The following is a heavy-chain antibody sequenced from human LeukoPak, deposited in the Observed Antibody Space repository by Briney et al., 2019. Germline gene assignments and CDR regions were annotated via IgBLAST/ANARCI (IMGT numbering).Heavy chain of an antibody. CDR2: IYYSGST. CDR3: ARAFYFDY. V-gene: IGHV4-59*01. J-gene: IGHJ4*02. CDR1: GGSISSYY. Sequence: SETLSLTCTVSGGSISSYYWSWIRQPPGKGLEWIGYIYYSGSTSYNPSLKSRVTISVDTSKNQFSLKLSSVTAADTAVYYCARAFYFDYWGQGTLVTVSS.